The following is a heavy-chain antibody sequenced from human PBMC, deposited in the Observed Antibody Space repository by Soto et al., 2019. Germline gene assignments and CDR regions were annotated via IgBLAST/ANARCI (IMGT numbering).Heavy chain of an antibody. Sequence: PSETLSLICTVSGGSSSSYYWSWIRQPPGKGLEWIGYIYYSGSTNYNPSLKSRVTISVDTSKNQFSLKLSSVTAADTAVYYCARGLTIFGVVTPDYWGQGTLVTVSS. CDR2: IYYSGST. V-gene: IGHV4-59*08. D-gene: IGHD3-3*01. CDR1: GGSSSSYY. CDR3: ARGLTIFGVVTPDY. J-gene: IGHJ4*02.